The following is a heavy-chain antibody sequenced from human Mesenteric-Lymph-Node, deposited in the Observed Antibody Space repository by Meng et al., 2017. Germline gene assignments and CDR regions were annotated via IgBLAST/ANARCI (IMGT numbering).Heavy chain of an antibody. Sequence: GESLKISCVASGFTFSNSWMTWVRQAPGKGLEWGANINQQGSEIHYVDSVKGRFTISRDNAKSSLYLQMNSLRAEDTAVYYCARESSGSYYYYEYFQHWGQDTLVTVSS. CDR1: GFTFSNSW. V-gene: IGHV3-7*01. CDR2: INQQGSEI. CDR3: ARESSGSYYYYEYFQH. D-gene: IGHD1-26*01. J-gene: IGHJ1*01.